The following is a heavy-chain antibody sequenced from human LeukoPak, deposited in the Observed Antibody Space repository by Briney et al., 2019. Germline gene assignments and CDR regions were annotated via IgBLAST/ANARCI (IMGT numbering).Heavy chain of an antibody. D-gene: IGHD3-10*01. Sequence: SETLSLTCTVCGGSFNTYYWSWIRQPAGKGLEWIGHIYISGSTNYNSSLKSRVTMSVDTSKNQFSLKLRSVTAADTAMYYCARASHYYGSGSYFDFWGQGTLVTVSS. CDR3: ARASHYYGSGSYFDF. J-gene: IGHJ4*02. CDR1: GGSFNTYY. V-gene: IGHV4-4*07. CDR2: IYISGST.